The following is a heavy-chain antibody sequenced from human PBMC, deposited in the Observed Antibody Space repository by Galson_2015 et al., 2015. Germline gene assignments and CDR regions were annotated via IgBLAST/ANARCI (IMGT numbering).Heavy chain of an antibody. CDR1: GYTFTSYA. CDR3: ARYLLYCGGDCYSSSFDY. Sequence: SVKVSCKASGYTFTSYAMHWVRQAPGQRLEWMGWINAGNGNTKYSQKFQGRVTITRDTSASTAYMELSSLRSEDTAVYYCARYLLYCGGDCYSSSFDYWGQGTLVTVSS. V-gene: IGHV1-3*01. J-gene: IGHJ4*02. D-gene: IGHD2-21*02. CDR2: INAGNGNT.